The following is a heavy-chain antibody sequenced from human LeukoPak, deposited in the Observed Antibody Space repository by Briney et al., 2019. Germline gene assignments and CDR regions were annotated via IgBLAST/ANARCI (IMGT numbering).Heavy chain of an antibody. Sequence: PGGSLRLSCAASGFTFSSYEMNWVRQAPGKGLEWVSYISSSGSTIYYADSVKGRFTISRDNAKNSLYLQMNSLRAEDTAVYYCAREANENYYGSGSLYYFDYWGQGTLVTVSS. CDR3: AREANENYYGSGSLYYFDY. CDR2: ISSSGSTI. J-gene: IGHJ4*02. D-gene: IGHD3-10*01. V-gene: IGHV3-48*03. CDR1: GFTFSSYE.